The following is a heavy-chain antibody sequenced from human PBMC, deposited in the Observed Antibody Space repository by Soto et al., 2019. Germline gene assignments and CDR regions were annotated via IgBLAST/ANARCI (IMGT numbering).Heavy chain of an antibody. D-gene: IGHD2-2*01. CDR2: ISGSGGST. CDR1: GFTFSSYA. CDR3: ATGIVLGPAAARDY. Sequence: EVQLLESGGGLVQPGGSLRLSCAASGFTFSSYAMSWVRQAPGKGLEWVSAISGSGGSTYYADSVKGRFTISRDNSKNTLYLQMNSLRAEDTAVYYCATGIVLGPAAARDYWGQGTLVTVSS. V-gene: IGHV3-23*01. J-gene: IGHJ4*02.